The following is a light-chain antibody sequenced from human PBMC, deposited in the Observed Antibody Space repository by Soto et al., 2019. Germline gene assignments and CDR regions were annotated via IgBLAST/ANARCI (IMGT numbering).Light chain of an antibody. CDR3: QHYYSIPWT. Sequence: DIVMTQSPDSLAVSLGERATINCKSSQSVLSSSNNRNYLAWYQQKSGQPPKLLIYWASTRESRVPDRFSGSGSGTDFTLTISSLQAEDVAAYYCQHYYSIPWTFGQGTRVEIK. V-gene: IGKV4-1*01. CDR2: WAS. CDR1: QSVLSSSNNRNY. J-gene: IGKJ1*01.